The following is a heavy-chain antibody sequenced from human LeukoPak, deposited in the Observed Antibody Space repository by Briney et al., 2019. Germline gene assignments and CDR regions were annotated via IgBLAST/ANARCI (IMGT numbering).Heavy chain of an antibody. J-gene: IGHJ5*02. CDR1: GYTFTTYD. V-gene: IGHV1-18*01. Sequence: GASVKVSCKASGYTFTTYDINWVRQATGQGLEWMGWISAYNGNTNYAQKLQGRVTMTTDTSTSTAYMELSRLRSADTAVYYCARDSGYCGGDCYHNWFDPWGQGTLVTVSS. CDR3: ARDSGYCGGDCYHNWFDP. D-gene: IGHD2-21*02. CDR2: ISAYNGNT.